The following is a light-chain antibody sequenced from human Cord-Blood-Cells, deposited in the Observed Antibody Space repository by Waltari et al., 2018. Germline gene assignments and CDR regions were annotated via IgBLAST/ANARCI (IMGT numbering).Light chain of an antibody. CDR3: AAWDDSLNGYV. Sequence: QSVLTQPPSASGTPGQRVTISCSGSSSKIGSNTVNWYQQLPGTAPKLLIYSNKQRPSGVPDRFSGSKSGTSASLAISGLQSEDEADYYCAAWDDSLNGYVFGTGTKVTVL. CDR1: SSKIGSNT. J-gene: IGLJ1*01. CDR2: SNK. V-gene: IGLV1-44*01.